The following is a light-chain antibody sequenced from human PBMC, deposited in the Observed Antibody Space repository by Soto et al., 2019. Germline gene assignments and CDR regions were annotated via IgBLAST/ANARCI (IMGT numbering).Light chain of an antibody. CDR3: SSYTSSSTLL. CDR2: EVS. V-gene: IGLV2-14*01. J-gene: IGLJ1*01. Sequence: QSVLTQPASVSGSPGQSITISCTGTSSDVGDYDYVSWYQHHPGKAPKLMIYEVSNRPSGVSNRFSASKSGNTASLTISGLQTEDEADYYCSSYTSSSTLLFGAGTNVTVL. CDR1: SSDVGDYDY.